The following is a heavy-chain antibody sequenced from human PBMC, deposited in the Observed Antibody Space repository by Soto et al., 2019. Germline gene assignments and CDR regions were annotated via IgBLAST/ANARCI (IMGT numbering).Heavy chain of an antibody. CDR3: AREALSGFYNHMDV. Sequence: GGSLILSCEVSGFTFSTYWMHWVRQAPGKGLVWVSRINSGGSGTTYADSVKGRFIISRDNAKNTLSLQMNSLRAEDTAVYYCAREALSGFYNHMDVWGKGTTVTVSS. CDR2: INSGGSGT. V-gene: IGHV3-74*01. CDR1: GFTFSTYW. D-gene: IGHD3-10*01. J-gene: IGHJ6*03.